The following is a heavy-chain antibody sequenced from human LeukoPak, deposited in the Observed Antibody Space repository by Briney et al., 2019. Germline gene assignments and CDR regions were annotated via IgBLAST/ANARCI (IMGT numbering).Heavy chain of an antibody. D-gene: IGHD3-22*01. CDR3: AKVLRWDSSGGIDY. CDR1: RLTFSSYA. J-gene: IGHJ4*02. CDR2: ISYDRSNK. Sequence: QTGGSLRLSCAASRLTFSSYAMHWVRQAPGKGLEWVAVISYDRSNKYYADSVKGRFTISRDNSKNTLYLQMNSLRAEDTAVYYCAKVLRWDSSGGIDYWGQGTLVTVSS. V-gene: IGHV3-30-3*01.